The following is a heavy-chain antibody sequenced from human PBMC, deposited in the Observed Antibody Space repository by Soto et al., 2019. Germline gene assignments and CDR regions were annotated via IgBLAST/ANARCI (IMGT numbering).Heavy chain of an antibody. D-gene: IGHD6-13*01. V-gene: IGHV3-23*01. CDR2: ISGSGGST. CDR1: GFTFSRYA. CDR3: AKGVSWPQWRAWDY. J-gene: IGHJ4*02. Sequence: GGSLRLSCTASGFTFSRYAMNWVRQATGKGLEWVSVISGSGGSTYYADSVKGRFTISRDNSKNTLYLQMNSLRAEDTAVYYCAKGVSWPQWRAWDYWGQGTLVTVSS.